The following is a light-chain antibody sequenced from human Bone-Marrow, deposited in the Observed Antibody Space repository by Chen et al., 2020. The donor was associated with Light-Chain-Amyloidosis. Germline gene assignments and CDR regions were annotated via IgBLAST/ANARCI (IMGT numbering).Light chain of an antibody. CDR3: QQSYNTPT. CDR1: QSIAKS. V-gene: IGKV1-39*01. Sequence: DIQMTPSPSSLSASVGDRVTITCRASQSIAKSLNWYQHMPGKGPKLLIYAASRLQSGAPSRFSGSGSGTEFSLTISSVQPEDLATYYCQQSYNTPTFGGGTNLEIK. CDR2: AAS. J-gene: IGKJ4*01.